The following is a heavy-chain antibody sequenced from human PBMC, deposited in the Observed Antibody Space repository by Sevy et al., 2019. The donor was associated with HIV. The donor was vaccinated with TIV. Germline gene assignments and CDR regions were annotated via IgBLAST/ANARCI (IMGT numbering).Heavy chain of an antibody. Sequence: GGSLRLSCTASGFTFSSYEMNWVRQAPGKGLEWVSYISNSGSNIYYSDSVKGRFTISRDNAKNSLYLQMNSLRAEDTAVYYCTRNGGAFDNGFDPWGQGTLVTVSS. V-gene: IGHV3-48*03. CDR3: TRNGGAFDNGFDP. CDR1: GFTFSSYE. J-gene: IGHJ5*02. D-gene: IGHD2-8*01. CDR2: ISNSGSNI.